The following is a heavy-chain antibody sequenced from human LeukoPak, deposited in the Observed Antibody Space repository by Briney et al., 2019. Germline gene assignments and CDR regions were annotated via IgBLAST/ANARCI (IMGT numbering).Heavy chain of an antibody. CDR2: INPDGSRT. V-gene: IGHV3-74*01. CDR1: GFTFSIFW. CDR3: SWDHTGKEDI. D-gene: IGHD1-26*01. Sequence: GGSLRLSCAASGFTFSIFWMHWVRHAPGKGLVWVSRINPDGSRTDYADSVAGRFTISRDNAKNTLYLQMNSLRADDTAVYYCSWDHTGKEDIWGQGTMVTVSS. J-gene: IGHJ3*02.